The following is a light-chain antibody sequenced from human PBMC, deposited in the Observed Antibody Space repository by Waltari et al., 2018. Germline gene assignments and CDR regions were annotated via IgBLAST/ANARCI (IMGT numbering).Light chain of an antibody. Sequence: DIQMTQSPSTLSASVADRVTITFRASQSLSNWLAWYQQKPGKDPKVLIYKASTLESGVPSRFSGSGSGTEFTLTISSLQPDDFATYYCQQYRNLWTFGQGTKVEIK. J-gene: IGKJ1*01. CDR3: QQYRNLWT. CDR2: KAS. V-gene: IGKV1-5*03. CDR1: QSLSNW.